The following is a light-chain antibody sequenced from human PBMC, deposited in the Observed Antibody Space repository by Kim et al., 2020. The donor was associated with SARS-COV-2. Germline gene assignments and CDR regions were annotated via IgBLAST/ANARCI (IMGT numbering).Light chain of an antibody. V-gene: IGKV1-5*01. Sequence: DIQMTQSPSTLSAAIGDRATITCRASQSISSWLAWYQQKPGKAPKLLIYAASTLESGVPSRFSGSSSGTEFTLTITSLQPDDFATYYCQQYNYYPYTFGQGTKLEI. CDR1: QSISSW. CDR2: AAS. CDR3: QQYNYYPYT. J-gene: IGKJ2*01.